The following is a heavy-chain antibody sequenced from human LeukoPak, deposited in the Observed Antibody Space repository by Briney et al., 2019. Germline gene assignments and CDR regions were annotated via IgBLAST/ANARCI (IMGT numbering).Heavy chain of an antibody. V-gene: IGHV4-59*01. J-gene: IGHJ3*02. CDR1: GGSISSYY. D-gene: IGHD3-10*01. Sequence: SETLSLTCTVSGGSISSYYWSWIRQPPGKGLEWIGYIYYRESTNYNPSLKSRVTISVDTSKNQFSLKLNSVTAADTAVYYCARDRYYDSGSFGFDIWGQGTMVTVSS. CDR2: IYYREST. CDR3: ARDRYYDSGSFGFDI.